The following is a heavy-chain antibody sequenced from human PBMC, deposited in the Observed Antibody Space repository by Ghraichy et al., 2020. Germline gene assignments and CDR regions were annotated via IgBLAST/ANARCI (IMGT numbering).Heavy chain of an antibody. CDR3: ARDGKGPYYYGSGSYSRWGGSLSYYYYGMDV. V-gene: IGHV3-11*06. Sequence: GGSLRLSCAASGFTFSDYYMSWIRQAPGKGLEWVSYISSSSSYTNYADSVKGRFTISRDNAKNSLYLQMNSLRAEDTAVYYCARDGKGPYYYGSGSYSRWGGSLSYYYYGMDVWGQGTTVTVSS. D-gene: IGHD3-10*01. J-gene: IGHJ6*02. CDR2: ISSSSSYT. CDR1: GFTFSDYY.